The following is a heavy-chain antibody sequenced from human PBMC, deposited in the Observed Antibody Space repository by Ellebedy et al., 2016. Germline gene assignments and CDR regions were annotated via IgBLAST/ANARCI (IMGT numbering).Heavy chain of an antibody. D-gene: IGHD6-13*01. V-gene: IGHV3-23*01. CDR1: GFTFSSYA. Sequence: GGSLRLXXAASGFTFSSYAMTWVRQAPGKGLEWVSGIRGSGDSTYYADSVKGRFTISRDNSKNTLYLQMNSLRAEDTAVYYCAKGAAAGTSFVDYWGQGTLVTVSS. J-gene: IGHJ4*02. CDR2: IRGSGDST. CDR3: AKGAAAGTSFVDY.